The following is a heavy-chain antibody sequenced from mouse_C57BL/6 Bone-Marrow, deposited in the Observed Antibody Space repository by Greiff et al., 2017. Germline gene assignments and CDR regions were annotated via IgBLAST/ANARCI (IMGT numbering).Heavy chain of an antibody. D-gene: IGHD1-1*01. J-gene: IGHJ2*01. Sequence: QVHVKQPGAALVQPGASVKMSCKASGYTFTSYWITWVKQRPGQGLEWIGDIYPGSGSTNYNEKFKSKATLTVDTSSSTAYMQLSSLTSEDSAVYYCARGWDLLLLEDWGQGTTLTVSS. CDR1: GYTFTSYW. CDR2: IYPGSGST. V-gene: IGHV1-55*01. CDR3: ARGWDLLLLED.